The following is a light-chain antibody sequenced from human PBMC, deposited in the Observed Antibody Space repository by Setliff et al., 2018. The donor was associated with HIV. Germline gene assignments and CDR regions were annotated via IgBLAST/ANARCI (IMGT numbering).Light chain of an antibody. CDR2: EVT. V-gene: IGLV2-14*01. Sequence: ALAQPASVSGSPGQSITISCTGTSSDVGNYNYVSWYQQHPGKAPKLMIYEVTYRPSGVSNRFSGSKSGNTASLTISGLQAEDEADYYCSSYTTNTTLVFGTGTKGTVL. J-gene: IGLJ1*01. CDR3: SSYTTNTTLV. CDR1: SSDVGNYNY.